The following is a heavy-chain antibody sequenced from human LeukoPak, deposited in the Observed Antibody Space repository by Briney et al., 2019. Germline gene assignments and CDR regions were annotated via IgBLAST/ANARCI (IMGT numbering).Heavy chain of an antibody. J-gene: IGHJ4*02. CDR1: GGSISSYY. V-gene: IGHV4-59*01. Sequence: SETLSLTCTVSGGSISSYYWSWIRQPPGKGLEWIGYIYYSGSTNYNPSLKSRVTISVDTSKNQFSLKLSSVTAADTAVYYCARALARQWEENWGQGTLVTVSS. CDR3: ARALARQWEEN. D-gene: IGHD1-26*01. CDR2: IYYSGST.